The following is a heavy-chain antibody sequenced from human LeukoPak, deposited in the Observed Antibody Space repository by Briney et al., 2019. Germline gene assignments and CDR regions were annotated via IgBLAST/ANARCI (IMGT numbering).Heavy chain of an antibody. CDR3: ARAGRQWLVESDY. J-gene: IGHJ4*02. CDR1: GFTFSGYA. D-gene: IGHD6-19*01. CDR2: FGTDGNT. V-gene: IGHV3-23*01. Sequence: GGSLRLSCEASGFTFSGYAVSWVRQAPGKGLEWVSGFGTDGNTHYAESVRGRFDISRDTSKTTVYLQMNSLRAEDTAVYYCARAGRQWLVESDYWGQGTLVTVSS.